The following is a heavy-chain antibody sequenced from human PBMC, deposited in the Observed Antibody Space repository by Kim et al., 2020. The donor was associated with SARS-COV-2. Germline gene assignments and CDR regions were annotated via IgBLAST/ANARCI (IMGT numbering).Heavy chain of an antibody. CDR1: GFTFSSYG. CDR3: AKPYRPYGGRGLFDY. D-gene: IGHD2-15*01. V-gene: IGHV3-30*18. Sequence: GGSLRLSCAASGFTFSSYGMHWVRQAPGKGLEWVAVISYDGSNKYYADSVKGRFTISRDNSKNTLYLQMNSLRAEDTAVYYCAKPYRPYGGRGLFDYWGQGTLVTVSS. CDR2: ISYDGSNK. J-gene: IGHJ4*02.